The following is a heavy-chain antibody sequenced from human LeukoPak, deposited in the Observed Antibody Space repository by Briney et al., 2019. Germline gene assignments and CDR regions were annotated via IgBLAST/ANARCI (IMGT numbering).Heavy chain of an antibody. D-gene: IGHD3-10*01. J-gene: IGHJ4*02. CDR2: ISSGGSTI. CDR1: GFTFSSYE. Sequence: GGSLRLSCAASGFTFSSYEMSWVRQAPGKGLEWVSYISSGGSTIYYADSVKGRFTISRDNAKNSLYLRMNSLRAEDTAVYYCATHQRGWFGVTVIDYWGQGTLVTVSS. CDR3: ATHQRGWFGVTVIDY. V-gene: IGHV3-48*03.